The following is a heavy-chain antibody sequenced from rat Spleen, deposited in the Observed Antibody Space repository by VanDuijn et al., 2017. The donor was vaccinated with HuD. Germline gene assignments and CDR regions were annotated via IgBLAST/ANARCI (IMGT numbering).Heavy chain of an antibody. CDR1: GFSLSSYG. J-gene: IGHJ2*01. Sequence: QVQLKESGPDLVQPSQTLSLTCTVSGFSLSSYGVIWVRQPPGKGLEWMGVIWSNGGTDYNSDIKSRLSISRDTSRSQVFLKMNSLQTEDTAMYCCARKDYGYNSYFDYWGQGVMVTVSS. V-gene: IGHV2-13*01. D-gene: IGHD1-9*01. CDR3: ARKDYGYNSYFDY. CDR2: IWSNGGT.